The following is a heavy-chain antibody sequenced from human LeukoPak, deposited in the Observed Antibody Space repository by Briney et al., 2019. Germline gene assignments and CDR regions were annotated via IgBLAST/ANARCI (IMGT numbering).Heavy chain of an antibody. CDR1: GFTFDDYG. CDR3: ARVDSVTLRYLDP. Sequence: GGSLRLSCTASGFTFDDYGMSWVRQAPGMGLEWVAGINWNGGSTAYADAVKGRVTISRHNGKNALYLHMNSLRDEDTALYYCARVDSVTLRYLDPWGQGTLVTDSS. CDR2: INWNGGST. D-gene: IGHD1-1*01. J-gene: IGHJ5*02. V-gene: IGHV3-20*04.